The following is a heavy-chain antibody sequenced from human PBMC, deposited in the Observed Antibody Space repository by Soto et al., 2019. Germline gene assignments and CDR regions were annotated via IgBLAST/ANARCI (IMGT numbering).Heavy chain of an antibody. CDR1: GFTFSSYE. Sequence: GGSLRLSCVGSGFTFSSYEMNWVRQAPGKGLEWVSNIRSSGRSINYADSVKGRFTISRDNAKDSLYLQMNSLRAEDTAVYYCTRVRDSNDYWGQGTLVTVSS. CDR2: IRSSGRSI. D-gene: IGHD3-22*01. J-gene: IGHJ4*02. V-gene: IGHV3-48*03. CDR3: TRVRDSNDY.